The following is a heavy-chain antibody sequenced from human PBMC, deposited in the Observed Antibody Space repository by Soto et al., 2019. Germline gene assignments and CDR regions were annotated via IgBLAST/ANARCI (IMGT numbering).Heavy chain of an antibody. CDR2: MNPNSGNT. CDR3: ARERQWEPLIY. D-gene: IGHD1-26*01. CDR1: GYTFTSYD. J-gene: IGHJ4*02. V-gene: IGHV1-8*01. Sequence: QVQLVQSGAEVKKPGASVKVSCKASGYTFTSYDINWVRQATGQGLEWMGWMNPNSGNTGYAQKFQGRVTMTRNTYISTAHMELRRLRSEDTGIYYCARERQWEPLIYWGRGTLLTVSP.